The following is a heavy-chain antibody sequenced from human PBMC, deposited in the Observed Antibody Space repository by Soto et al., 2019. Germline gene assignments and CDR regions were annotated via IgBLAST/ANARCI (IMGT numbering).Heavy chain of an antibody. CDR1: GFTVSSNY. CDR3: AMSPRRVVVPAASYYYYMDV. D-gene: IGHD2-2*01. J-gene: IGHJ6*03. CDR2: IYSGGST. Sequence: EVQLVESGGGLVQPGGSLRLSCAASGFTVSSNYMSWVRQAPGKGLEWVSVIYSGGSTYYADSVKGRFTISRHNSKNTLYLQMNSLRAEDTAVYYCAMSPRRVVVPAASYYYYMDVWGKGTTVTVSS. V-gene: IGHV3-53*04.